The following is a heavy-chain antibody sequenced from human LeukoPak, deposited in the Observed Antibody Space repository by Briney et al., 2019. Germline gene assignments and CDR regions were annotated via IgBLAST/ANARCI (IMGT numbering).Heavy chain of an antibody. D-gene: IGHD5-18*01. Sequence: SETLSLTCTVSGGSVSSGSYFWSWIRQPPGKGLEWFGYIYYSGSTNYNPSLKSRVTISVDTSKNQFSLKLSSVTAADTAVYHCAREAMYSYGNNFDYWGQGTLVTVSS. V-gene: IGHV4-61*01. J-gene: IGHJ4*02. CDR3: AREAMYSYGNNFDY. CDR2: IYYSGST. CDR1: GGSVSSGSYF.